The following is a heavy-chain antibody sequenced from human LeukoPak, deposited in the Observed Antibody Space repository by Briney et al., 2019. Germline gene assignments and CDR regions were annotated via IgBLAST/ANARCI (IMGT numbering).Heavy chain of an antibody. CDR3: ARETGLEQLNGWFDP. D-gene: IGHD6-13*01. CDR2: INPNSGGT. Sequence: ASVKVSCKASGYTFSDYYLQWVRQAPGQGLEWMGWINPNSGGTNYAQKFQGRVTMTRDTSISTVYMELSSLAYDDTAVYFCARETGLEQLNGWFDPWGQGSLSPSPQ. CDR1: GYTFSDYY. J-gene: IGHJ5*02. V-gene: IGHV1-2*02.